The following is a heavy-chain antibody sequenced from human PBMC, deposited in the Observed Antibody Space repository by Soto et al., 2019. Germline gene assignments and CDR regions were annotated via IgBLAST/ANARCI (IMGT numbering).Heavy chain of an antibody. Sequence: PGGSLRLSCVASGFTFSSYSMNWVRQAPGKGLEWVSSISSSSSYIYYADSVKGRFTISRDNAKNSLYLQMNSLRAEDTAVYYCARDPYGGYARVDYWGQGTLVTVSS. V-gene: IGHV3-21*01. J-gene: IGHJ4*02. CDR1: GFTFSSYS. CDR2: ISSSSSYI. CDR3: ARDPYGGYARVDY. D-gene: IGHD5-12*01.